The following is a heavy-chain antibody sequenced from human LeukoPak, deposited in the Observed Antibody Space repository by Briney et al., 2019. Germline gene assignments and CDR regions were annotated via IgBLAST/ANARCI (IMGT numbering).Heavy chain of an antibody. V-gene: IGHV1-69*06. CDR2: IVPIFGTA. D-gene: IGHD3-10*01. CDR3: AGGVRDFDI. Sequence: SVKVSCKASGGTFSSYAISWVRQAPGQGLEWMGGIVPIFGTANYAQKFQGRVTITADKSASTAYMELSSLRSEDTAVYYCAGGVRDFDIWGQGTMVTVSS. J-gene: IGHJ3*02. CDR1: GGTFSSYA.